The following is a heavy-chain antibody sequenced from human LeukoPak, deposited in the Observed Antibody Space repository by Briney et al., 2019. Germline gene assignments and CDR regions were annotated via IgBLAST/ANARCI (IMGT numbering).Heavy chain of an antibody. V-gene: IGHV3-23*01. CDR3: SKPLGGGLLRLEQGDY. Sequence: GGSLTLSCAASGFSFSSYAMSWLRQAPGKGLEWVSAISGSGGSTYYAAPVKGRFTISRDNSKDTLYLQMNSLRAEDTALYYCSKPLGGGLLRLEQGDYWGQGTLVTVSS. CDR1: GFSFSSYA. CDR2: ISGSGGST. J-gene: IGHJ4*02. D-gene: IGHD2/OR15-2a*01.